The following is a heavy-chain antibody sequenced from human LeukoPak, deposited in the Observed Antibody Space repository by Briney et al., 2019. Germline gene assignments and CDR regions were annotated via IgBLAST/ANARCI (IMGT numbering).Heavy chain of an antibody. CDR1: GGSISSSSYY. V-gene: IGHV4-39*01. CDR2: IYYSGST. Sequence: SETLSLTCTVSGGSISSSSYYWGWIHQPPGKGLEWIGSIYYSGSTYYNPSLKSRVTISVDTSKNQFSLKLSSVTAADTAVYYCAMGSGSYYLIVVEDYWGQGTLVTVSS. D-gene: IGHD3-10*01. J-gene: IGHJ4*02. CDR3: AMGSGSYYLIVVEDY.